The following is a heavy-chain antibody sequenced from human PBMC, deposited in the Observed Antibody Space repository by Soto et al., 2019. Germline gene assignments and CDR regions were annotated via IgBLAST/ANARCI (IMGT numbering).Heavy chain of an antibody. CDR1: GGSISSGDYY. D-gene: IGHD5-18*01. V-gene: IGHV4-30-4*01. Sequence: SETLSLTCTVSGGSISSGDYYWSWIRQPPGKGLEWIGYIYYSGSTYYNPSLKSRVIISVDTSKNQLSLKLSSVTAADTAVYYCARDRIQLWFVNGMDVWGQGTTVTVSS. CDR2: IYYSGST. J-gene: IGHJ6*02. CDR3: ARDRIQLWFVNGMDV.